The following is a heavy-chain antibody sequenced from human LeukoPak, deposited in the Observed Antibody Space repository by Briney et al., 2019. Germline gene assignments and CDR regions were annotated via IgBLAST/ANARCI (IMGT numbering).Heavy chain of an antibody. J-gene: IGHJ4*02. CDR3: ARVSSGSYYFDS. V-gene: IGHV4-4*02. D-gene: IGHD1-26*01. CDR2: IYHSGST. CDR1: GGSISSSNW. Sequence: SETLSLTCAISGGSISSSNWWSWVRQPPGKGREWIGEIYHSGSTNYSPSLKSRVTISVDKSKNQFSLKVTSVTAADTAVYYCARVSSGSYYFDSWGQGTLVTVSS.